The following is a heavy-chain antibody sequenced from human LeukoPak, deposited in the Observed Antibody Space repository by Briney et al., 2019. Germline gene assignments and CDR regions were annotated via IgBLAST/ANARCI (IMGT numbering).Heavy chain of an antibody. D-gene: IGHD3-10*01. J-gene: IGHJ5*02. CDR2: IYYSGST. V-gene: IGHV4-61*01. CDR1: GGSVSSGSYY. Sequence: SETLSLTCTVSGGSVSSGSYYWSWIRQPPGKGLEWIGYIYYSGSTNYNPSLKSRVTISVDTSKNQFSLKLSSVTAADTAVYYCARGYYLNWFDPWGQGTLVTVSS. CDR3: ARGYYLNWFDP.